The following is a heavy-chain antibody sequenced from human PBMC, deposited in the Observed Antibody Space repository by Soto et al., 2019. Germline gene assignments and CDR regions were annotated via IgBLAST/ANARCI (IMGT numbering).Heavy chain of an antibody. CDR1: GASITVSSY. D-gene: IGHD2-8*02. V-gene: IGHV4-4*07. J-gene: IGHJ4*02. CDR3: ARGMTPPGAPAWYYFDT. CDR2: FSLSGTT. Sequence: SETLSLTCTVSGASITVSSYWSWMRQPAGKGREWIGRFSLSGTTNYNPSLRSRVTMSANVSKNQFSPRLTSVPAADTALSYCARGMTPPGAPAWYYFDTWGQGTLVTVSS.